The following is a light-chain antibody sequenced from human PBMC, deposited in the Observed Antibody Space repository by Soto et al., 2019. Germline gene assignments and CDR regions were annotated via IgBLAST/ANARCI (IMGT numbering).Light chain of an antibody. CDR1: SSDVGGYNY. CDR2: DVS. CDR3: SSYTSGSTRV. V-gene: IGLV2-14*01. J-gene: IGLJ2*01. Sequence: QSALTQPASVSGSPGQWITISCTGTSSDVGGYNYVFWYQQHPGKAPKLMIYDVSYRASGVSNRFSGSKSGNTASLTISGLEAEDEADYYCSSYTSGSTRVFGGGTKLAVL.